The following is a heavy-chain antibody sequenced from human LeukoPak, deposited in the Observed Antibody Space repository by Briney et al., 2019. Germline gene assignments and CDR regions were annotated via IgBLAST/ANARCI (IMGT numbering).Heavy chain of an antibody. CDR2: ISYDGNNK. Sequence: GGSLRLSCAASGFTFSRYGMHWVRQAPGKGLEWVAVISYDGNNKYYADSVKGRFTISRDNSKNTLYLQVNSLRAEDSAVYFCAKDMSLIAADYYFDYWGQGTLVTVSS. CDR1: GFTFSRYG. D-gene: IGHD6-13*01. J-gene: IGHJ4*02. CDR3: AKDMSLIAADYYFDY. V-gene: IGHV3-30*18.